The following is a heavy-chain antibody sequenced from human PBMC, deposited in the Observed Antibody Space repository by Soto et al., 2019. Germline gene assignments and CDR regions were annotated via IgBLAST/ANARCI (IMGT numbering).Heavy chain of an antibody. V-gene: IGHV6-1*01. J-gene: IGHJ6*02. CDR2: TYFRSKWYN. Sequence: TLSLTCVISGDSVSSNNTSWDWIRQSPSRGLEWLGRTYFRSKWYNDYAVSVKSRITINPDTSKNQFSLQLNSVTPEDTAVYYCARTIATTGAMDVWGQGTTVTVSS. CDR3: ARTIATTGAMDV. D-gene: IGHD6-13*01. CDR1: GDSVSSNNTS.